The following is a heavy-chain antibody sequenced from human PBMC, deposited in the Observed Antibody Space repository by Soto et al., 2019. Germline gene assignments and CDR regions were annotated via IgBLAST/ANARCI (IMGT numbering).Heavy chain of an antibody. CDR2: INPSGGST. CDR1: GYTFTSYY. CDR3: ARDKMATINDRSFDY. V-gene: IGHV1-46*01. J-gene: IGHJ4*02. Sequence: ASVKVSCKASGYTFTSYYMHWVRQAPGQGLEWMGIINPSGGSTSYAQKFQGRVTMTRDTSTSTVYMELSSLRSEDAAVYYCARDKMATINDRSFDYWGQGTLVTVSS. D-gene: IGHD5-12*01.